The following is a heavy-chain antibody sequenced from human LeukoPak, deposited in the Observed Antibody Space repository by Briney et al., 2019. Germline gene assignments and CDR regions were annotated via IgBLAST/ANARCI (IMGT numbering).Heavy chain of an antibody. CDR3: ASMLWEVISYVRAGPHFDY. CDR1: GGSISSSSYY. CDR2: IYYSGST. V-gene: IGHV4-39*07. J-gene: IGHJ4*02. D-gene: IGHD3-22*01. Sequence: PSETLSLTCTVSGGSISSSSYYWGWIRQPPGKGLEWIGSIYYSGSTYYNPSLKSRVTISVDTSKNQFSLKLSSVTAADTAVYYRASMLWEVISYVRAGPHFDYWGQGTLVTVSS.